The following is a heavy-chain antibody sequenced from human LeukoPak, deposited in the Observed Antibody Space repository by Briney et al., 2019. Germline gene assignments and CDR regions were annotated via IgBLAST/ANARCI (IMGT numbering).Heavy chain of an antibody. V-gene: IGHV3-33*06. D-gene: IGHD2-2*01. Sequence: PGRSLKLSCAASGFSFSNYGMHWVRQAPDKGLEWVAVIWFDGSKKYYADSVKGRFTISRDNAKNTLYLQVNSLRAEDTAFYYCAKDPPGVPGWGQGTLVTVSS. CDR2: IWFDGSKK. CDR3: AKDPPGVPG. J-gene: IGHJ4*02. CDR1: GFSFSNYG.